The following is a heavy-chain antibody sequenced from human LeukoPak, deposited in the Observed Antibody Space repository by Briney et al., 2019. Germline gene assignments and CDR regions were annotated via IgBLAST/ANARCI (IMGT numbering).Heavy chain of an antibody. CDR2: INHSGST. CDR3: ARAKYYYDPRSWFDP. Sequence: SETLSLTCAVYGGSFSGYYWSWIRQPPGKGLEWIGEINHSGSTNYNPSLKSRVTISVDTSKNQFSLKLSSVTAADTAVYYCARAKYYYDPRSWFDPWGQGTLVTVSS. V-gene: IGHV4-34*01. D-gene: IGHD3-22*01. J-gene: IGHJ5*02. CDR1: GGSFSGYY.